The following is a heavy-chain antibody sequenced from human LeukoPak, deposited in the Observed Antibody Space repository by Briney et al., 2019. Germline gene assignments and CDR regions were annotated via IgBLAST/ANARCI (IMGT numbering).Heavy chain of an antibody. V-gene: IGHV3-23*01. CDR1: GFTFSSYE. Sequence: GGSLRLSCAASGFTFSSYEMNWVRQAPGERLEWVSAMSGSGGMTYSADSVKGRFTVSRDNSKDTLYLQMNSLRVEDTAMYYCAKGPFFYYDASGYNYFDSWGQGTLVTVSS. CDR3: AKGPFFYYDASGYNYFDS. J-gene: IGHJ4*02. CDR2: MSGSGGMT. D-gene: IGHD3-22*01.